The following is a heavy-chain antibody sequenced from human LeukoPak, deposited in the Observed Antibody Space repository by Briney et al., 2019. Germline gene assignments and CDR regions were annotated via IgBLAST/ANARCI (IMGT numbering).Heavy chain of an antibody. J-gene: IGHJ3*02. CDR1: GYTFTGYY. D-gene: IGHD6-13*01. CDR3: ARGKQQLDRNDAFDI. V-gene: IGHV1-2*02. Sequence: ASVKVSCKASGYTFTGYYMHWVRQAPGQGLEWMGWINPNSGGTNYAQKFQGRVTMTRDTSISTAYMELSRLRSGDTAVYYCARGKQQLDRNDAFDIWGQGTMVTVSS. CDR2: INPNSGGT.